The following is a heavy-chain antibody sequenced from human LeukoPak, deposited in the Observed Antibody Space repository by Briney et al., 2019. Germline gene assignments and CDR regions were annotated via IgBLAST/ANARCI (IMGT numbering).Heavy chain of an antibody. CDR3: ARERSSSPNYFDY. Sequence: SETLSLTCTVSGGSIGTYSWNWIRQPPGKGLEWIGYIYYSGTTNYNPSLKSRVTMSVDTSKNQFSLKLSSVTAVDTAVYYCARERSSSPNYFDYWGQGTLVTVSS. CDR2: IYYSGTT. CDR1: GGSIGTYS. D-gene: IGHD6-13*01. J-gene: IGHJ4*02. V-gene: IGHV4-59*01.